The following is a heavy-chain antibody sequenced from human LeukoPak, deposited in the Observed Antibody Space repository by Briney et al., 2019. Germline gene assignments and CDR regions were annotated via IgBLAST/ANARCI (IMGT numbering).Heavy chain of an antibody. D-gene: IGHD3-22*01. CDR1: GFTFSSYG. CDR3: AKVAWYYDSSGCLDY. Sequence: PGGSLRLSCAASGFTFSSYGMHWVRQAPGKGLEWVAVISYDGSNKYYADSVKGRFTISRDNSKNTLYLQVNSLRAEDTAVYYCAKVAWYYDSSGCLDYWGQGTLVTVSS. J-gene: IGHJ4*02. V-gene: IGHV3-30*18. CDR2: ISYDGSNK.